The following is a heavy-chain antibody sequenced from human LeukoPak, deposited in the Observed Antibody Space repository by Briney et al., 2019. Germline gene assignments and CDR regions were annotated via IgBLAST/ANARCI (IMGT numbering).Heavy chain of an antibody. J-gene: IGHJ5*02. V-gene: IGHV3-53*01. D-gene: IGHD2-2*01. CDR1: GFSVSINY. Sequence: PGGSLRLSCAASGFSVSINYMSWVRQAPGKGLEWVAVIYNDGTTYYADSVKGRFTISRDNSKNTLYLQMNSLRAEDTAVYYCARGGFALNVPVVGLNWFDPWGQGALVTVSS. CDR3: ARGGFALNVPVVGLNWFDP. CDR2: IYNDGTT.